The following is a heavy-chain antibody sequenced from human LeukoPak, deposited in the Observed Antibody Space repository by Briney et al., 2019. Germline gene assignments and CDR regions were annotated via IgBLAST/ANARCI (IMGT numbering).Heavy chain of an antibody. J-gene: IGHJ5*02. CDR3: ARDYYDSSGRNWFDP. Sequence: ASVTVSFKASGYTFTSYAMNWVRQAPGQGLEWMGWINTNTGNPTYAQGFTGRFVFSLDTSVSTAYLQISSLKAEDTAVYYCARDYYDSSGRNWFDPWGQGTLVTVSS. D-gene: IGHD3-22*01. CDR2: INTNTGNP. CDR1: GYTFTSYA. V-gene: IGHV7-4-1*02.